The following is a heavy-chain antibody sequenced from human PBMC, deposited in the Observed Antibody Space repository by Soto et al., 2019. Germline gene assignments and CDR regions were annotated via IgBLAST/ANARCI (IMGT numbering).Heavy chain of an antibody. CDR3: AKGKWLVPRYFQH. CDR1: GFTFSSYA. J-gene: IGHJ1*01. D-gene: IGHD6-19*01. V-gene: IGHV3-23*01. CDR2: ISGSGGST. Sequence: GGSLRLSCAASGFTFSSYAMSWVRQAPGKGLEWVSAISGSGGSTYYADSVKGRFTISRDNSKNTLYLQMNSPRAEYTAVYYCAKGKWLVPRYFQHWGQGTLVTVSS.